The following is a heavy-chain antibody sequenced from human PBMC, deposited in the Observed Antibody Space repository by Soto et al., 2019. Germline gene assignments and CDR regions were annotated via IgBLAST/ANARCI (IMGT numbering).Heavy chain of an antibody. CDR2: IIPIFGTA. CDR1: GGSFSSYA. D-gene: IGHD2-15*01. J-gene: IGHJ6*02. V-gene: IGHV1-69*13. Sequence: SLKVSCKSSGGSFSSYASCWVRQAHGQGLEWMGGIIPIFGTANYAQKFQGRVTITADEATSTAYMEPSSLRSEDTAVYYCARSGGGYYCGMDVWGQGTMVTVSS. CDR3: ARSGGGYYCGMDV.